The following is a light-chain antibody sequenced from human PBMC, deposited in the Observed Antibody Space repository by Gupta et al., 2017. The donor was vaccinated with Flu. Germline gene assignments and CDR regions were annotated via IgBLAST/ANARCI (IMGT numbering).Light chain of an antibody. CDR3: AAWDDSLSVL. J-gene: IGLJ2*01. CDR2: KNN. V-gene: IGLV1-47*01. CDR1: FSNIGSNF. Sequence: QFFLPHHPSASGTPGRPVTTSCLGSFSNIGSNFVYWYQQLPGTAPRLLISKNNQRPSGVPDRFSGSKSGTSASLAISGLRSEDEADYYCAAWDDSLSVLFGGGTKLTVL.